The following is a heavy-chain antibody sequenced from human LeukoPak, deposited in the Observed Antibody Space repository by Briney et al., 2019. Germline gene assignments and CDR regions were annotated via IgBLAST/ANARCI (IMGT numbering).Heavy chain of an antibody. V-gene: IGHV3-53*01. CDR3: ARGTDYFDY. CDR2: IYSGGST. J-gene: IGHJ4*02. CDR1: GFTFTNAW. Sequence: GGSLRLSCAASGFTFTNAWMSWVRQAPGKGLEWVSVIYSGGSTYYADSVKGRFTISRDNSKNTLYLQMNSLRAEDTAVYYCARGTDYFDYWGQGTPVTVSS.